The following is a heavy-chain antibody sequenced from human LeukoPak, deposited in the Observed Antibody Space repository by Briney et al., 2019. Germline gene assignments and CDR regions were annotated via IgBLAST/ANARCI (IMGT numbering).Heavy chain of an antibody. CDR2: MYTSGST. D-gene: IGHD1-26*01. J-gene: IGHJ4*02. CDR3: AREGSYHGYFDY. Sequence: SETLSLTCTVSGGSISSDSYYWGWIRQPAGKGLEWIRRMYTSGSTKYNPSLKSRVTMSLDTSKNQFSLKLSSVTAADTAVYYCAREGSYHGYFDYWGQGTLVTVSS. V-gene: IGHV4-61*02. CDR1: GGSISSDSYY.